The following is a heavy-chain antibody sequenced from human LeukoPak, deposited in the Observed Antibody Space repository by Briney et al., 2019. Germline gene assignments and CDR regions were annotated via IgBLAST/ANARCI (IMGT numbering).Heavy chain of an antibody. V-gene: IGHV4-59*08. CDR2: LYYSGIT. Sequence: SETLSLTCTVSGGSISTYYWSWIRQSPGKGLEWIGYLYYSGITNYNPSLKSRVSISVDTSKNQFSLRLTSVTAADTAVYYCARGNTAMLNWGQGTLVTVSS. J-gene: IGHJ4*02. D-gene: IGHD5-18*01. CDR3: ARGNTAMLN. CDR1: GGSISTYY.